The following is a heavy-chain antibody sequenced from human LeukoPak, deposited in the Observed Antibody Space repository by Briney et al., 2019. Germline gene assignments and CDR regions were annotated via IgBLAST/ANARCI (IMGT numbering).Heavy chain of an antibody. CDR2: IYYSGNA. Sequence: SETLSLTCTVSGGSIGSYYWTWIRQPPGKGLEWIGYIYYSGNAYYNPSIKSRVTMSVDTSKNQFSLKLSSLTAADTAVYYCARGSEVGMDVWGQGTTVTVSS. CDR1: GGSIGSYY. CDR3: ARGSEVGMDV. J-gene: IGHJ6*02. D-gene: IGHD2-15*01. V-gene: IGHV4-59*01.